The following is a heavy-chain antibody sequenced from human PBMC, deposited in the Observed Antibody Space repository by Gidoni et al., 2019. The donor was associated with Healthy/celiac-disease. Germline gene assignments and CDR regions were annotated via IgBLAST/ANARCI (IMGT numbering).Heavy chain of an antibody. J-gene: IGHJ4*02. D-gene: IGHD3-3*01. Sequence: EVQLVESGGGLVQPGGSLGLSCAASGFTFDDYAMHWVRQAPGKGLEWVSGISWNSGSIGYADSVKGRFTISRDNAKNSLYLQMNSLRAEDTALYYCAKGTYYDFWSPFDYWGQGTLVTVSS. CDR3: AKGTYYDFWSPFDY. V-gene: IGHV3-9*01. CDR2: ISWNSGSI. CDR1: GFTFDDYA.